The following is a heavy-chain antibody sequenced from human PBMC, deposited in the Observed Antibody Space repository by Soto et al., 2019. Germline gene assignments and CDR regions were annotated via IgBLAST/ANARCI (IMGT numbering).Heavy chain of an antibody. D-gene: IGHD6-19*01. Sequence: QVQLQESGPGLVKPSQTLSLTCTVSGGSISSGYYYWSWIRQHPGKGLEWIGYIYYSESAYYNPSLQSRVSISVDTSKNQFALKLSSVTAADTAVYYCARVGNYVAGAYYFDYWGQGTLVTVSS. J-gene: IGHJ4*02. CDR3: ARVGNYVAGAYYFDY. CDR1: GGSISSGYYY. V-gene: IGHV4-31*03. CDR2: IYYSESA.